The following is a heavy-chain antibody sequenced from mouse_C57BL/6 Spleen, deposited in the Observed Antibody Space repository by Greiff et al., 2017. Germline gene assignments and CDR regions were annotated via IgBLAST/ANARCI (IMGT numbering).Heavy chain of an antibody. CDR1: GFTFSNYW. CDR3: TKGIYYYGSTYFDY. CDR2: IRLKSDNYAT. D-gene: IGHD1-1*01. J-gene: IGHJ2*01. Sequence: EVKVVESGGGLVQPGGSMKLSCVASGFTFSNYWMNWVRQSPEKGLEWVAQIRLKSDNYATHYAESVKGRFTISRDDSKSSVYLQMNNLRAEDTGIYYCTKGIYYYGSTYFDYWGQGTTLTVSS. V-gene: IGHV6-3*01.